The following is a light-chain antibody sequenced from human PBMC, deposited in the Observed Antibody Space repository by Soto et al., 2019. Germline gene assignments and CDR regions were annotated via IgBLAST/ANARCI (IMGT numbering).Light chain of an antibody. Sequence: DIQMTQSPSTLSASVGDRVTITCRASQSISNCLAWYQQKPGKAPKLLIYDASSLESGVSLRFSGSGSGTEFTLTISSLQPDNFATYYCQQYNSYSRTFGQGTKVDIK. J-gene: IGKJ1*01. CDR1: QSISNC. V-gene: IGKV1-5*01. CDR3: QQYNSYSRT. CDR2: DAS.